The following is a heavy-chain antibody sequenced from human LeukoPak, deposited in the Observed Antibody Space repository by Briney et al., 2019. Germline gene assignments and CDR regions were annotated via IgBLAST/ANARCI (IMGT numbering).Heavy chain of an antibody. CDR2: IKEDGSEK. J-gene: IGHJ4*02. Sequence: AGGSLRLSCAASGSTFSSHWMTWVRQAPGKGLQWVANIKEDGSEKNYVDSVKGRFTISRDNAKKSLYLQMNSLRAEDTAVYYCARSSSAAYDSWGQGTLVTVSS. D-gene: IGHD6-6*01. CDR3: ARSSSAAYDS. V-gene: IGHV3-7*05. CDR1: GSTFSSHW.